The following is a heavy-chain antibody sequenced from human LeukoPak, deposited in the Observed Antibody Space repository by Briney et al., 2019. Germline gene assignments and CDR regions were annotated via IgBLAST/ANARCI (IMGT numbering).Heavy chain of an antibody. Sequence: SETLSLTCTVSGGSISSYYWSWIRQPAGKGMEWIGRIHASWSTNYNPSLTSRGTLSVDTSKNQFSLRLSSVTAADTAVYCCARGLPVPAHDAFDIWGQGTMVTVSS. V-gene: IGHV4-4*07. D-gene: IGHD2-2*01. CDR3: ARGLPVPAHDAFDI. CDR1: GGSISSYY. CDR2: IHASWST. J-gene: IGHJ3*02.